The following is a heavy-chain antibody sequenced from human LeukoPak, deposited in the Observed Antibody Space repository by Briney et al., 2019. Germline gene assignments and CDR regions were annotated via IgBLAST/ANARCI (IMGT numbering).Heavy chain of an antibody. Sequence: GGSLRLSCAASGFTVSSNYMSWVRQAPGKGLEWVSVIYSGGSTYYADSVKGRFTISRHNSKNTLYLQMNSLRAEDTAVYYCAREIVGGQYYFDYWGQGTLVTASS. CDR2: IYSGGST. D-gene: IGHD1-26*01. CDR1: GFTVSSNY. J-gene: IGHJ4*02. V-gene: IGHV3-53*04. CDR3: AREIVGGQYYFDY.